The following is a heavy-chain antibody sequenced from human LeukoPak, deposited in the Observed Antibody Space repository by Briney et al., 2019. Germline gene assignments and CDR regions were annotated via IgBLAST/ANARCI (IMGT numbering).Heavy chain of an antibody. V-gene: IGHV3-64*01. J-gene: IGHJ4*02. CDR2: ISSNGGST. CDR1: GFTFSSYA. Sequence: GGSLRLSCAASGFTFSSYAVHWVRQAPGKGLEYVSAISSNGGSTYYANSVKGRFNISRDNSKNTLYLQMGSLRAEDMAVYYCARGYTRDADYWGQGTLVTVSS. D-gene: IGHD5-24*01. CDR3: ARGYTRDADY.